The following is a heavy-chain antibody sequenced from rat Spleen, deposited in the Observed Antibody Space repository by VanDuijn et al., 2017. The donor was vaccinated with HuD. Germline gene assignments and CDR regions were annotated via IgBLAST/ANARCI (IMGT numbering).Heavy chain of an antibody. CDR1: GFTFSNYD. Sequence: EVQLVESGGGLVQPGRSMKLSCAASGFTFSNYDMAWVRQAPTKGLEWVASISYDGSSTYYRDSVKGRFTISRDNAKSTLYLQMDSLRSEDTATYYCTTEDYGGGYYFDYWGQGVMVTVSS. D-gene: IGHD1-11*01. CDR2: ISYDGSST. CDR3: TTEDYGGGYYFDY. J-gene: IGHJ2*01. V-gene: IGHV5-20*01.